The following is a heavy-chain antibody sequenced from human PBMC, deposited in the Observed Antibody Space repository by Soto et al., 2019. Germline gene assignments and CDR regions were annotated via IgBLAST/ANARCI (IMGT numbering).Heavy chain of an antibody. CDR1: GFSFENYG. CDR2: IWYDGTLQ. J-gene: IGHJ6*02. V-gene: IGHV3-33*06. D-gene: IGHD5-12*01. CDR3: ANLWGDGYDLGQDYNGMDV. Sequence: QVQMVESGGGVVQPGRSLRLSCAASGFSFENYGMHWVRQAPCRGLEWVAIIWYDGTLQYYAAAVKGRFTISRENSKNTLYLEMNRLRAEDTAVYYCANLWGDGYDLGQDYNGMDVWGQGTTVIVSS.